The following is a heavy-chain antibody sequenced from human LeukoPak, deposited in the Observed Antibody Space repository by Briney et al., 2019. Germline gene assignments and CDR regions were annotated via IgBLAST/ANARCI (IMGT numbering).Heavy chain of an antibody. D-gene: IGHD1-26*01. Sequence: SVTVSCKATGFTFPSSAMQGVRQARGQRGDWIGLIVVGSGNTNSAQKLQERVTITRDMSTSTAYMELSSLRSEDTAVYYCAASGSYVNFAFDIWGQGTMVTVPS. CDR3: AASGSYVNFAFDI. J-gene: IGHJ3*02. CDR1: GFTFPSSA. V-gene: IGHV1-58*02. CDR2: IVVGSGNT.